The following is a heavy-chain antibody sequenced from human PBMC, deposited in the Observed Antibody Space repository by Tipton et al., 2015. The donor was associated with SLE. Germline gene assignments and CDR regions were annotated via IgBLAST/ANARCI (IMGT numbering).Heavy chain of an antibody. V-gene: IGHV3-49*04. CDR2: IRSKAYGGAT. CDR3: TRGGTSADYYYYAMDV. Sequence: SLRLSCTTSGFNVGDYAMNWVRQAPGKGLEWVGFIRSKAYGGATEYAASVKGRFTISRDDSKSIAYLQMNSLKTDDTAVYYCTRGGTSADYYYYAMDVWGQGTTVTVSS. CDR1: GFNVGDYA. J-gene: IGHJ6*02.